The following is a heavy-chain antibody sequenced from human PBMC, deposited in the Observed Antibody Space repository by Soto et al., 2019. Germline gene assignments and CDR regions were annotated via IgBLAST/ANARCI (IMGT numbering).Heavy chain of an antibody. CDR1: GASISSGTYY. CDR2: IYYSGST. CDR3: ARSDQYCSGGSCWGHAFDI. J-gene: IGHJ3*02. D-gene: IGHD2-15*01. V-gene: IGHV4-39*01. Sequence: PSETLSLTCTVSGASISSGTYYWSWIRQPPGKGLEWIVYIYYSGSTYYNPSLKSRVTISVDTSKNHISLKLGSVTAADTAVYYCARSDQYCSGGSCWGHAFDIWGQGTMVTVSS.